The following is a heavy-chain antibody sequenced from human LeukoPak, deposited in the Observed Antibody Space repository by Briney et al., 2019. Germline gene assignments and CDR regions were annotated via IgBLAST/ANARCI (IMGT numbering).Heavy chain of an antibody. J-gene: IGHJ4*02. CDR2: IWYDGSNK. Sequence: GSLRLSCAASGFTFSSYGMHWVRQAPGKGLEWVAVIWYDGSNKYYADSVKGRFTISRDNSKNTLYLQMNSLRAEDTAVYYCARAQARWLTTLDYWGQGTLVTVSS. D-gene: IGHD4-23*01. V-gene: IGHV3-33*01. CDR1: GFTFSSYG. CDR3: ARAQARWLTTLDY.